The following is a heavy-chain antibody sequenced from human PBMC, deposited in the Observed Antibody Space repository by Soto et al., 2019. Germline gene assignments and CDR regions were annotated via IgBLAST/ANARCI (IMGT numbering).Heavy chain of an antibody. CDR3: ASLFRRRGSFSEYYYYYGMDV. CDR2: INHSGST. CDR1: GGSFSGYY. J-gene: IGHJ6*02. V-gene: IGHV4-34*01. Sequence: SETLSLTCAVYGGSFSGYYWSWIRQPPGKGLEWIGEINHSGSTNYNPSLKSRVTISVDTSKNQFSLKLSSVTAADTAVYYCASLFRRRGSFSEYYYYYGMDVWGQGTTVTVS. D-gene: IGHD1-26*01.